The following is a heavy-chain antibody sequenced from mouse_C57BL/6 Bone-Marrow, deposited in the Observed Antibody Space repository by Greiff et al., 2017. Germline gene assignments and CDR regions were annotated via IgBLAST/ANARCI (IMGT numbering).Heavy chain of an antibody. CDR3: ARQVTYLLATKYFDV. J-gene: IGHJ1*03. CDR1: GFTFSSYT. V-gene: IGHV5-9*01. CDR2: ISGGGGNT. Sequence: EVQRVESGGGLVKPGGSLKLSRAASGFTFSSYTMSWVRQTPEKRLQWVATISGGGGNTYYPDSVKGRFTISRDNDKNILYLQMSSLRSEDTALYYCARQVTYLLATKYFDVWGTGTTVTVSS. D-gene: IGHD1-1*01.